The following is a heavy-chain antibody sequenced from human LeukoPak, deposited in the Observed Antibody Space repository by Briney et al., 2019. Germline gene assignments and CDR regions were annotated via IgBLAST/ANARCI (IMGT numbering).Heavy chain of an antibody. CDR1: GFTFSSYW. CDR3: ARGYTGRWDQYFDY. J-gene: IGHJ4*02. D-gene: IGHD2-2*02. Sequence: GGSLRLSCAASGFTFSSYWMTWVRQAPGKGLEWVGNINQDGSETYYVDSAKGRFTMSRDNARNSLYLQMKSLRAEDTAVYFCARGYTGRWDQYFDYWGQGSLVTVSS. CDR2: INQDGSET. V-gene: IGHV3-7*04.